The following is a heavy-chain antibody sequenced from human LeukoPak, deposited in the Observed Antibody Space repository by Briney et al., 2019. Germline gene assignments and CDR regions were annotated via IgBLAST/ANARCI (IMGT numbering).Heavy chain of an antibody. CDR3: ARANYYDRGAAFGI. V-gene: IGHV3-21*01. Sequence: GGSLRLSCAASGFTFSAYWVHWVRQAPGKGLEWVSSISSTSSYIYYADSVKGRFTISRDNAKNSLYLQMNSLRAEDTAVYYCARANYYDRGAAFGIWGQGTMVTVSS. CDR2: ISSTSSYI. D-gene: IGHD3-22*01. CDR1: GFTFSAYW. J-gene: IGHJ3*02.